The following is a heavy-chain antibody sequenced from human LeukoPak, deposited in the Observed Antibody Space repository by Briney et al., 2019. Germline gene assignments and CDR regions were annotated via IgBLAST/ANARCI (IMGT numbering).Heavy chain of an antibody. CDR3: ARMITYGDY. D-gene: IGHD3-16*01. CDR1: GYTFSSYD. Sequence: ASVKVSCKASGYTFSSYDINWVRQAPGQGLEWMGWMNPNSGNTGYAQKFQGRVTMTRNTSISTAYMELSSLRFEDTAVYYCARMITYGDYWGQGTLVTVSS. V-gene: IGHV1-8*01. CDR2: MNPNSGNT. J-gene: IGHJ4*02.